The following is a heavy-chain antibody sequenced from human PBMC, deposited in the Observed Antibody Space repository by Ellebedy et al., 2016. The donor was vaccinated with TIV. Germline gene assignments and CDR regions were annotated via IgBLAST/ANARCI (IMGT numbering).Heavy chain of an antibody. D-gene: IGHD3-22*01. V-gene: IGHV3-23*01. Sequence: GESLKISCAASGFTFSSYAMSWVRQAPGKGLEWVSTISNTGSRTYYADSVEGRFIISRDNSQKTLYLQMNSLRAEETAVYYCAKGRGGGSDSSAPRYYFDYWGLGTLVTVSS. CDR3: AKGRGGGSDSSAPRYYFDY. J-gene: IGHJ4*02. CDR2: ISNTGSRT. CDR1: GFTFSSYA.